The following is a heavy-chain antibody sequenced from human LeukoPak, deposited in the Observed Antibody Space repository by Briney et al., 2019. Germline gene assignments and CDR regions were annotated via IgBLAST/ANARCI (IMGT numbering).Heavy chain of an antibody. CDR1: GYTFTGYY. V-gene: IGHV1-2*02. D-gene: IGHD3-10*01. CDR3: AKSLMVRGGGFDP. J-gene: IGHJ5*02. Sequence: ASVKVSCKASGYTFTGYYMHWVRQAPGQGLEWMGWINPNSGGTNYAQKFQGRVTMTRDTSISTAYMELSRLRSDDTAVYYCAKSLMVRGGGFDPWGQGTLVTVSS. CDR2: INPNSGGT.